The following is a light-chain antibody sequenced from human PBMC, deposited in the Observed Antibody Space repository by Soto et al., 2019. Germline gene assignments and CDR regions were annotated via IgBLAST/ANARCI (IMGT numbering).Light chain of an antibody. J-gene: IGKJ5*01. Sequence: EIVLTQSPGTLSLSPGERATLSCRASQSVSSSYLAWYQQKPGQAPRLLIYGASSRATGIPHRFSGSGSGTDFTLTISRLEPEDFAVYYCQQYGSSPPNTFGQGTRLEIE. CDR2: GAS. V-gene: IGKV3-20*01. CDR3: QQYGSSPPNT. CDR1: QSVSSSY.